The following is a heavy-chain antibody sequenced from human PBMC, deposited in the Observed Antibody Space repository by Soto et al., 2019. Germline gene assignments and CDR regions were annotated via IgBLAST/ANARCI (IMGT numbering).Heavy chain of an antibody. J-gene: IGHJ4*02. CDR3: AKDKVCSGGSCYYDY. CDR1: GVTFISYT. D-gene: IGHD2-15*01. Sequence: GGSLRLSCAASGVTFISYTMTWVRQAPGKGLEWVSAINGGGGSTYYADSVKGRFTISRDNSKDTLYLQMNSLRAEDTAVYYCAKDKVCSGGSCYYDYWGQGTLVTVSS. V-gene: IGHV3-23*01. CDR2: INGGGGST.